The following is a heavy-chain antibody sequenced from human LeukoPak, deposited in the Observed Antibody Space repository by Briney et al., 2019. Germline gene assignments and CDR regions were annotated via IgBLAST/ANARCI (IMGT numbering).Heavy chain of an antibody. D-gene: IGHD2-15*01. CDR3: ASRARSGYYYYYGMDV. V-gene: IGHV3-11*01. J-gene: IGHJ6*02. CDR2: ISSSGSTI. Sequence: GGSLRLSCAASGFTFSDYYMSWIRQAPGKGLEWVSYISSSGSTIYYADSVKGRFTISRDNAKNSLYLQMNSLRAEDTAVYYCASRARSGYYYYYGMDVWGQGTTVTVSS. CDR1: GFTFSDYY.